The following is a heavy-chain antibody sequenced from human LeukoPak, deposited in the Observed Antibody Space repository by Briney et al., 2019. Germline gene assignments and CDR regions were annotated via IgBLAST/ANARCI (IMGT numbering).Heavy chain of an antibody. Sequence: ASVKVSCKASGYTFTGYYMHWVRQAPGQGLEWMGWINPNSGGTNYAQKFQGRVTMTRDTSISTAYMELSRLRSDDTAVYYCAREKRGVEMATITTFDYWGQGTLVTVSS. J-gene: IGHJ4*02. CDR1: GYTFTGYY. CDR3: AREKRGVEMATITTFDY. V-gene: IGHV1-2*02. D-gene: IGHD5-24*01. CDR2: INPNSGGT.